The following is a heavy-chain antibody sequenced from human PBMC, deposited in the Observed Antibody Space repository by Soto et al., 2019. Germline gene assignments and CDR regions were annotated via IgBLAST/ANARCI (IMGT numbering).Heavy chain of an antibody. D-gene: IGHD6-6*01. V-gene: IGHV1-2*02. CDR1: GFSFTGYY. CDR2: INAHSGGT. J-gene: IGHJ5*02. CDR3: AKDLTRQLAYWLDP. Sequence: ASVKVSCKASGFSFTGYYIHWLRRAPGQGLEWMGWINAHSGGTEYAQKFQGRVTLTRDTSIATAYLTLTSLTSDDTALYYCAKDLTRQLAYWLDPWGQGTQATVSS.